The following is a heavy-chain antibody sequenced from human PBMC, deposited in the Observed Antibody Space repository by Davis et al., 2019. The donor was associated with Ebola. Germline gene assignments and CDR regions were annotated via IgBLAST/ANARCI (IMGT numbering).Heavy chain of an antibody. CDR1: GGSISSYY. CDR3: ARGLVNSSGYFYWYFDL. J-gene: IGHJ2*01. Sequence: MPGGSLRLSCTVSGGSISSYYWSWIRQPPGKGLEWIGYIYYSGSTNYNPSLKSRVTISVDTSKNQFSLKLSSVTAADTAVYYCARGLVNSSGYFYWYFDLWGRGTLVTVSS. D-gene: IGHD3-22*01. CDR2: IYYSGST. V-gene: IGHV4-59*01.